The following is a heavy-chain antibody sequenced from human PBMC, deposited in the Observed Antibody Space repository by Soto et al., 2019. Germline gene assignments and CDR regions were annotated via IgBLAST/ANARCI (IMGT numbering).Heavy chain of an antibody. Sequence: SETLSLTCSVYGGSFRGYYWSWIRQPPGKGLEWIGEINHSGSTNYNPSLKSRVTISVDTSKNQFSLKLSSVTAADTAVYYCARSYYYDSSGYQTGGWFDPWGQGTLVTVSS. J-gene: IGHJ5*02. CDR2: INHSGST. CDR1: GGSFRGYY. CDR3: ARSYYYDSSGYQTGGWFDP. D-gene: IGHD3-22*01. V-gene: IGHV4-34*01.